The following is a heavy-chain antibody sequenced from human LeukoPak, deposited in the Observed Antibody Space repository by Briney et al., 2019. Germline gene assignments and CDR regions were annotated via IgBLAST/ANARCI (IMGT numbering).Heavy chain of an antibody. CDR1: GFTFSSYA. V-gene: IGHV3-30-3*01. CDR3: ARDLTLGDAFDI. Sequence: GRSLRLSCAASGFTFSSYAMHWVRQAPGKGLEWVAVISYDGSNKYYADSVKGRFTISRDNSKDTLYLQINSLRAEDTAVYYCARDLTLGDAFDIWGQGTMVTVSS. J-gene: IGHJ3*02. CDR2: ISYDGSNK. D-gene: IGHD3-10*01.